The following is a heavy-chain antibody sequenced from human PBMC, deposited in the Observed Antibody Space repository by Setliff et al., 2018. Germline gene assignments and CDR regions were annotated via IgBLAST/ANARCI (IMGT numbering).Heavy chain of an antibody. D-gene: IGHD3-22*01. CDR3: ARDVFPYHYEGAFDI. J-gene: IGHJ3*02. Sequence: ASVKVSCKASGYTFTSHYMHWVRQAPGLGLEWMGTINPSSGRTSYAQKFQGRVTMTRDTSTSTVYMDMSRLRSEDTAVYYCARDVFPYHYEGAFDIWGPGTMVPVSS. V-gene: IGHV1-46*01. CDR1: GYTFTSHY. CDR2: INPSSGRT.